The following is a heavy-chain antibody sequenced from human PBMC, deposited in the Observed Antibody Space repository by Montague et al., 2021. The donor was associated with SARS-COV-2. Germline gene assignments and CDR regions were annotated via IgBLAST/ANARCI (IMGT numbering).Heavy chain of an antibody. J-gene: IGHJ4*02. CDR2: IDPAGGAT. CDR3: ASSNFFAY. V-gene: IGHV3-23*01. Sequence: SLRLSCAASGFPFSKFGMNLVRQAPGKGQEWVSTIDPAGGATYYSDSVRGRFAISRDNSKNILSLQMDSLTADDTAVYYCASSNFFAYWGQGTLITVSS. CDR1: GFPFSKFG. D-gene: IGHD6-6*01.